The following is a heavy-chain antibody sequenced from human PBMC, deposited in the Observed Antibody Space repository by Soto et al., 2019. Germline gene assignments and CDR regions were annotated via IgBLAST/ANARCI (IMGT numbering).Heavy chain of an antibody. CDR2: IYHSGST. CDR1: ADSLSTVNS. D-gene: IGHD2-8*01. V-gene: IGHV4-4*02. J-gene: IGHJ5*02. CDR3: ATFSGFFTISPFDA. Sequence: TSETLSLTXGLSADSLSTVNSWSWVRQSPGKGLEWIGEIYHSGSTSYNPSLKSRVTLSVDKSKNQFSLQLTSVTAADTAVHYCATFSGFFTISPFDAWGQGILVTVSS.